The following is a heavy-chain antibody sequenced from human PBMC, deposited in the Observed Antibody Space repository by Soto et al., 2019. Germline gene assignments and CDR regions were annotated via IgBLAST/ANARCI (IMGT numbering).Heavy chain of an antibody. CDR2: ISGSGGST. D-gene: IGHD2-15*01. CDR3: AKSVEPIVVVVVEFDY. CDR1: GFTFSSYA. Sequence: GGSLRLSCAASGFTFSSYAMSWVRQAPGKGLEWVSAISGSGGSTYYADSVKGRFTISRDNSKNTLYLQMNSLRAEDTAVYYCAKSVEPIVVVVVEFDYWGQGTLVTVSS. V-gene: IGHV3-23*01. J-gene: IGHJ4*02.